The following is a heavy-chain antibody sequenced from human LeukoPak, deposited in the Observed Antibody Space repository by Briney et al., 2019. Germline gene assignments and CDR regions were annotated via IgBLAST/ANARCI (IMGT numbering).Heavy chain of an antibody. D-gene: IGHD2-15*01. V-gene: IGHV1-2*02. CDR3: ARREPVVAAFVDY. Sequence: RVASVKVSCKASGYTFTGYYMHWVRQAPGQGLEWMGWINPNSGGTNYAQKFQGRVTMTRDTSISTAYMELSRLRSDDTAVCYCARREPVVAAFVDYWGQGTLVTVSS. J-gene: IGHJ4*02. CDR1: GYTFTGYY. CDR2: INPNSGGT.